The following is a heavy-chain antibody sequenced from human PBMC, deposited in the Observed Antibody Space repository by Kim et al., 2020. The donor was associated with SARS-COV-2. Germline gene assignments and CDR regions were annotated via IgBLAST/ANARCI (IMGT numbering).Heavy chain of an antibody. J-gene: IGHJ6*02. CDR3: ARRVGDYGLDV. Sequence: GESLKISCKGSGYRFTSYWIAWVRQMPGKGLEWMGIIYPGDSDTTYSPSFQGQVTISVDNSISTAYLQWITLKASDTAIYYCARRVGDYGLDVWGQGTTV. V-gene: IGHV5-51*01. CDR2: IYPGDSDT. CDR1: GYRFTSYW. D-gene: IGHD3-3*01.